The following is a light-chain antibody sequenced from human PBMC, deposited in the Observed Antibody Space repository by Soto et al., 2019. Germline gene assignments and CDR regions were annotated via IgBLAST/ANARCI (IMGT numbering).Light chain of an antibody. V-gene: IGKV1-16*01. Sequence: DIQLTQSPSSVSASVGDRVTITCRASQEMSNYLAWFQQKPGTAPKSLIYVASRLHSGVPSRFSGSGSGTDFTLTINSLQPEDFATYYCQQYNTFPYTFGQGTKVDIK. CDR1: QEMSNY. CDR3: QQYNTFPYT. J-gene: IGKJ2*01. CDR2: VAS.